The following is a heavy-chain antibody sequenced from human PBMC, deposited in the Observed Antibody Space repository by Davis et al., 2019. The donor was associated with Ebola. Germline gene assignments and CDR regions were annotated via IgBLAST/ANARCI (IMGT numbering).Heavy chain of an antibody. V-gene: IGHV3-23*01. CDR2: ISVRGDGT. CDR1: GFTFSVYA. Sequence: GESLKISCAASGFTFSVYAMTWVRQAPGKGLEWVSGISVRGDGTSYSDSVRGRFTISRDNSKNTLYLQMNSLRAEDTAVYYCAKLGGLSLSFWSGYYVDYWGQGTLVTVSS. CDR3: AKLGGLSLSFWSGYYVDY. J-gene: IGHJ4*02. D-gene: IGHD3-3*01.